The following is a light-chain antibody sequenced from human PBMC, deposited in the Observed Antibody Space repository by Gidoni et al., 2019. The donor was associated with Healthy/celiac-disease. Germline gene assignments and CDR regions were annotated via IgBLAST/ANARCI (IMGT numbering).Light chain of an antibody. J-gene: IGKJ4*01. CDR3: QQRSNWPPIT. CDR2: DAA. CDR1: QSGSSY. Sequence: ETLMTQSPATPTLSPGERSTLTCRASQSGSSYLACYQQKPGQAPRLLIYDAANSATGIPARFSGSGSGTDFTLTISSLEPEDFAVYYCQQRSNWPPITFGGGTKVEIK. V-gene: IGKV3-11*01.